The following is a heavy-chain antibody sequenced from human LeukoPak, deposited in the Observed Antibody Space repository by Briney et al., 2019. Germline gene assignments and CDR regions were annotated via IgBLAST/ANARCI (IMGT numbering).Heavy chain of an antibody. CDR1: GGSISSSSYY. CDR2: IYYSGST. CDR3: ASVAATPFDY. V-gene: IGHV4-39*01. J-gene: IGHJ4*02. Sequence: PSETLSLTCTVSGGSISSSSYYWGWVRQPPGKGLEWIGSIYYSGSTYYNPSLKSRVTISVDTSKNQFSLKLSSVTAADTAVYYCASVAATPFDYWGQGTLVTVSS. D-gene: IGHD2-15*01.